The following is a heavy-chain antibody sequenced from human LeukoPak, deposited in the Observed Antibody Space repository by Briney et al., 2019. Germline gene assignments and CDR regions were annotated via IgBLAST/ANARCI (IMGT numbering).Heavy chain of an antibody. V-gene: IGHV4-61*02. CDR3: ARDHSVTTPSV. D-gene: IGHD4-17*01. CDR2: IYTSGST. Sequence: SETLSLTCTVSGGSISSGSYYWSWIRQPAGKGLEWIGRIYTSGSTNYNPSLKSRVTISVDTSKNRFSLKLSSVTAADTAVYYCARDHSVTTPSVWGQGTLVTVSS. J-gene: IGHJ4*02. CDR1: GGSISSGSYY.